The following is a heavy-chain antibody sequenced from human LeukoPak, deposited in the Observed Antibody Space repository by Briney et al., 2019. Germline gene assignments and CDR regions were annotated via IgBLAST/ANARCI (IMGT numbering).Heavy chain of an antibody. CDR1: GFTFSSYG. CDR3: AKFVGTTALTDFDY. CDR2: ISSNSGST. D-gene: IGHD1/OR15-1a*01. V-gene: IGHV3-23*01. Sequence: GGSLRLSCPASGFTFSSYGMSWVRQAQGRGLEWVSTISSNSGSTYHADSVKGRFTISRDNSKNTLYLQMNSLRAEDTAIYYCAKFVGTTALTDFDYWGQGTLVTVSS. J-gene: IGHJ4*02.